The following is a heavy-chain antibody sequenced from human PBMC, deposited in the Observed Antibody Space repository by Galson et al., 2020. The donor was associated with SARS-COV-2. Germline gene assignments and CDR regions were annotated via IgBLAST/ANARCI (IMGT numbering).Heavy chain of an antibody. V-gene: IGHV4-59*12. J-gene: IGHJ4*02. CDR2: IYHSGST. D-gene: IGHD3-10*01. CDR3: ASRPYYGSGSYSFDY. CDR1: GGSISSYY. Sequence: SEPLSLTCTVSGGSISSYYWTWIRQPPGQGLEWIGYIYHSGSTYYNPSLNSRVTISLDRSKNQFSLKLTSVTAADTAVYYCASRPYYGSGSYSFDYWGQGILVTVSS.